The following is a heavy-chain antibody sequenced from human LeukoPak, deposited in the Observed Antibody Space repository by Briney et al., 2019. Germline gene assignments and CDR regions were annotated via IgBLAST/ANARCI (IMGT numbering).Heavy chain of an antibody. CDR2: SGGSGNNI. D-gene: IGHD6-25*01. CDR1: GFKFSDYG. J-gene: IGHJ4*02. Sequence: PGGSLRLSCAASGFKFSDYGMNWVRQTPGSGLEWVSSSGGSGNNIFYADSVKGRSTFSRDNTKNALYLQMNSLRAEGTAVYYCTRDLRPADDWGQGTLVTVSS. V-gene: IGHV3-21*01. CDR3: TRDLRPADD.